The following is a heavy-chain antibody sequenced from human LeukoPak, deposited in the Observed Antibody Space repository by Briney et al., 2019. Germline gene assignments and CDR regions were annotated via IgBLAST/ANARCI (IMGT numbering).Heavy chain of an antibody. CDR3: ARPRLSGSYYRVFDY. Sequence: SETLSLTCAVYGGSFSGYYWSRLRQPPGKGLEWIGEINHSGSTNYNPSLKSRVTISVDTSKNQFSLKLSSVTAADTAVYYCARPRLSGSYYRVFDYWGQGTLVTVSS. CDR2: INHSGST. D-gene: IGHD1-26*01. V-gene: IGHV4-34*01. CDR1: GGSFSGYY. J-gene: IGHJ4*02.